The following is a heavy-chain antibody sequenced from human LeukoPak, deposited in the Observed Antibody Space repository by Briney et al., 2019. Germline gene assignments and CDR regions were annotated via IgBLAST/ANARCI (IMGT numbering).Heavy chain of an antibody. CDR2: INSDGSST. CDR3: ARYSGSYSFEY. Sequence: GGSLRLPCAASGFTFSSYWMFWVRQAPGKGLVWVSRINSDGSSTIYADSVKGRFTMSRDNAKNTLYLQMNSLRAEDTAVYYCARYSGSYSFEYWGQGTLVTVSS. V-gene: IGHV3-74*01. CDR1: GFTFSSYW. D-gene: IGHD1-26*01. J-gene: IGHJ4*02.